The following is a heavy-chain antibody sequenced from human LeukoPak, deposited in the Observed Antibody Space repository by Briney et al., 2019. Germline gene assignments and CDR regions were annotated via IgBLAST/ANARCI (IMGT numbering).Heavy chain of an antibody. CDR2: ISVSGGST. J-gene: IGHJ4*02. D-gene: IGHD2-15*01. V-gene: IGHV3-23*01. Sequence: GGSLRLSCAASGFTFSSYAMSWVRQAPGKGLEWVSAISVSGGSTYYGDSVKGRFTISRDNSKNTLYLQMNSLRAEDTAVHYCAKDRRPVVVVAAFFDYWGQGTLVTVSS. CDR3: AKDRRPVVVVAAFFDY. CDR1: GFTFSSYA.